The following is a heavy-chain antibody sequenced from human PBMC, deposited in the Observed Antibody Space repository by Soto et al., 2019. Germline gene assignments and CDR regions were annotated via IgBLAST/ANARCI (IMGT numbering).Heavy chain of an antibody. J-gene: IGHJ3*02. CDR3: ANEKVATIIGGDAFDI. D-gene: IGHD5-12*01. CDR2: ISGSGGST. CDR1: GFTFSSYA. V-gene: IGHV3-23*01. Sequence: GGSLRLSCAASGFTFSSYAMSWVRQAPGKGLEWVSAISGSGGSTYYADSVKGRFTISRDNSKNTLYLQMNSLRAEDTAVYYCANEKVATIIGGDAFDIWGQGTMVTVSS.